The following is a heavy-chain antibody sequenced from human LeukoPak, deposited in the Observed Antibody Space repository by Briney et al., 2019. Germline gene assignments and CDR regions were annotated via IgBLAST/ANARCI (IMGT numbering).Heavy chain of an antibody. CDR2: ISGGSGSST. J-gene: IGHJ4*02. CDR3: AKESSSGWPYFFDY. D-gene: IGHD6-19*01. Sequence: PGGSLRLSCAASGFTFSSYAMSWVRQAPGKGLEWVSAISGGSGSSTYYADAVKGRFSISRDNSRTTLSVQMNSLRAEDTAVYYCAKESSSGWPYFFDYWGQGTLVTVSS. CDR1: GFTFSSYA. V-gene: IGHV3-23*01.